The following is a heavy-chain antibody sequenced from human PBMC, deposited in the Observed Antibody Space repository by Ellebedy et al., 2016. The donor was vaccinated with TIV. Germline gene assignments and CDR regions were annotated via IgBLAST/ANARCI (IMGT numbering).Heavy chain of an antibody. D-gene: IGHD2-8*01. J-gene: IGHJ4*02. CDR1: GFTFSSYS. CDR3: AKGRGGGSDASAPRYYFDY. V-gene: IGHV3-23*01. Sequence: GESLKISCAASGFTFSSYSMSRVRQAPGKGLEWVSTNSSTGSRTYYADSVAGRFIISRDNPKKTLYLQMNSLRAEDTAVYYCAKGRGGGSDASAPRYYFDYWGLGTLVTVSS. CDR2: NSSTGSRT.